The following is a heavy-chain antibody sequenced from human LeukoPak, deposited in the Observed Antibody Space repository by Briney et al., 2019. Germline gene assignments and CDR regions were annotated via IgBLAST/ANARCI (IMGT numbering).Heavy chain of an antibody. V-gene: IGHV4/OR15-8*01. CDR1: GGSISSDEW. CDR2: IYHSGRT. CDR3: ARAYYYDSSGYQADAFDI. D-gene: IGHD3-22*01. J-gene: IGHJ3*02. Sequence: SETLSLTCVVSGGSISSDEWWKWVRQPPGRGLEWIGEIYHSGRTDYNPSLESRVTISVDRSKNQFSLKLNSVTAADTAVYYCARAYYYDSSGYQADAFDIWGQGTMVTVSS.